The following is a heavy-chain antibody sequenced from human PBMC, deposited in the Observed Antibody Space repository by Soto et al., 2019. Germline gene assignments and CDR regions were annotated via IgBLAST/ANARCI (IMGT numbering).Heavy chain of an antibody. CDR3: ARDRDGYNHFDY. Sequence: VASVKVSCKASGGTFSSYAISWVRQAPGQGLEWMGGIIPIFGTANYAQKFQGRVTITADKSTSTAYMELGSLRSEDTAVYYCARDRDGYNHFDYWGQGTLVTVSS. CDR2: IIPIFGTA. D-gene: IGHD5-12*01. J-gene: IGHJ4*02. V-gene: IGHV1-69*06. CDR1: GGTFSSYA.